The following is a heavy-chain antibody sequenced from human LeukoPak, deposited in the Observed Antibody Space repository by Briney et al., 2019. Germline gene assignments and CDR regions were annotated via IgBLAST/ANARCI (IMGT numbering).Heavy chain of an antibody. CDR2: INPNSGVT. D-gene: IGHD2-15*01. CDR3: ARDSRGFSVDP. V-gene: IGHV1-2*02. CDR1: GYTFTGYY. Sequence: ASVKVSCKASGYTFTGYYIHWVRQAPGQGLEWMGWINPNSGVTNYAQKFQGRVTMTRYTSISTGYMELSRLRSDDTAVYYCARDSRGFSVDPWGQGTLVTVSS. J-gene: IGHJ5*02.